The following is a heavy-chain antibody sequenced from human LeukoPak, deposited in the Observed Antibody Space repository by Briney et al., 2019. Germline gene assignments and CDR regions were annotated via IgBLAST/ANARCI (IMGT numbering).Heavy chain of an antibody. CDR1: GGTFSSYA. CDR2: IIPILGIA. J-gene: IGHJ4*02. V-gene: IGHV1-69*04. Sequence: SVKVSCKASGGTFSSYAISWVRQAPGQGLEWMGRIIPILGIASYAQKFQGRVTITADKSTSTAYMELSSLRSEDTAVYYCAREGYYDFWSGQNAVDYWGQGTLVTVSS. CDR3: AREGYYDFWSGQNAVDY. D-gene: IGHD3-3*01.